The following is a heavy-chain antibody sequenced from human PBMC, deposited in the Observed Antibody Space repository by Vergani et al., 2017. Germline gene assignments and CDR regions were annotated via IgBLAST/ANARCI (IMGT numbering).Heavy chain of an antibody. CDR2: IYPADSDT. CDR3: ARHTTYTDS. J-gene: IGHJ4*02. CDR1: EYSFGNYW. Sequence: EVELVQSGPEMRKPGESLKISCKGSEYSFGNYWIGWVRQMPGKGLEWMGIIYPADSDTRYSPSFQGQVTISADTSISTAFLQWDSLNASDTALYYCARHTTYTDSWGQGTLVTVSS. D-gene: IGHD1-1*01. V-gene: IGHV5-51*01.